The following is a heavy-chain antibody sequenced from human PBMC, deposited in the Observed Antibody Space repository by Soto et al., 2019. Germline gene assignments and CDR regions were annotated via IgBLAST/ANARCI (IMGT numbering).Heavy chain of an antibody. J-gene: IGHJ5*02. CDR1: GGTFSSYT. Sequence: QVQLVQTGAEVKKPGSSVKVSCKASGGTFSSYTISWVRQAPVQGLEWMGMIIPILGIANYEQKFQGRVTITADKSTSTAYMVLSSLRAEDTAVYYCARGAATISVTDNWFDPWGQGTLVTVSS. CDR3: ARGAATISVTDNWFDP. D-gene: IGHD5-12*01. V-gene: IGHV1-69*02. CDR2: IIPILGIA.